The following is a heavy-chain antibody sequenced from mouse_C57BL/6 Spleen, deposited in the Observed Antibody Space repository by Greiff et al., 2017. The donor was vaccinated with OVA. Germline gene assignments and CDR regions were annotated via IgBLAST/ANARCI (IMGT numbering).Heavy chain of an antibody. CDR3: VRGDYYGSRDFDY. Sequence: EVKLVESGGGLVQPKGSLKLSCAASGFSFNTYAMNWVRQAPGKGLEWVARIRSKSNNYATYYADSVKDRFTISRDDSESMLYLQMNNLKTEDTAMYYCVRGDYYGSRDFDYWGQGTTLTVSS. D-gene: IGHD1-1*01. CDR1: GFSFNTYA. J-gene: IGHJ2*01. V-gene: IGHV10-1*01. CDR2: IRSKSNNYAT.